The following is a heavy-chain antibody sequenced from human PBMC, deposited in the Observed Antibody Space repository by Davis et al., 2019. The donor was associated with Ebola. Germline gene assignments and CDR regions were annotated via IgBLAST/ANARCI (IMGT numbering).Heavy chain of an antibody. CDR3: ARDREDIVLVPADIVYTAGYYYGMDV. CDR1: GGSISSYY. V-gene: IGHV4-59*01. Sequence: MPSKTLSLTCTAPGGSISSYYWSWIRQPPGKGLEWIGYIYYSGSTNYNPSLKSRVTISVDTSKNQFSLKLSSVTAADTAVYYCARDREDIVLVPADIVYTAGYYYGMDVWGQGTTVTVSS. D-gene: IGHD2-2*02. J-gene: IGHJ6*02. CDR2: IYYSGST.